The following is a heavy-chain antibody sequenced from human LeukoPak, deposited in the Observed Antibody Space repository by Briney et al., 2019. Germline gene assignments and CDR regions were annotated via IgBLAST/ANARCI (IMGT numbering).Heavy chain of an antibody. CDR1: GYTFTGYY. D-gene: IGHD1-26*01. CDR3: ARDFSGTYYYYMDV. Sequence: ASVKVSCKASGYTFTGYYMHWVRQAPGQGLEWMGWINPNSGATNYAQKFQGRVTMTRDTSISTAYMELSRLRSDDTAVYYCARDFSGTYYYYMDVWGKGTTVTISS. J-gene: IGHJ6*03. CDR2: INPNSGAT. V-gene: IGHV1-2*02.